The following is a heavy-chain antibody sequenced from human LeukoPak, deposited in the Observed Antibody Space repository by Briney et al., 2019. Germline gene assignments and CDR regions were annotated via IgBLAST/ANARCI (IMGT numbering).Heavy chain of an antibody. CDR2: IYHSGST. CDR3: ARDLEEQPHVGSWFDP. Sequence: SETLSLTCTVSGYSISSGYYWGWIRQPPGKGLEWIGSIYHSGSTYYNPSLKGRVTISVDTSKNQFSLKLSSVPAPDTAVYYCARDLEEQPHVGSWFDPWGQGTPVTVSS. J-gene: IGHJ5*02. V-gene: IGHV4-38-2*02. D-gene: IGHD6-13*01. CDR1: GYSISSGYY.